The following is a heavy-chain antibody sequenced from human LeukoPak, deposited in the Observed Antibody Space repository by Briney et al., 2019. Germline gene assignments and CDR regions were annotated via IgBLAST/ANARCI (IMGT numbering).Heavy chain of an antibody. CDR3: ARSRRARITMIVVVDYFDY. D-gene: IGHD3-22*01. Sequence: PSETLSLTCTVSGGSISSYYWSSIRQPPGKGLEWIGYIYYSGSTNYNPSLKSRVTISVDTSKNQFSLKLSSVTAADTAVSHCARSRRARITMIVVVDYFDYCGQGTLVTVSS. CDR2: IYYSGST. CDR1: GGSISSYY. J-gene: IGHJ4*02. V-gene: IGHV4-59*01.